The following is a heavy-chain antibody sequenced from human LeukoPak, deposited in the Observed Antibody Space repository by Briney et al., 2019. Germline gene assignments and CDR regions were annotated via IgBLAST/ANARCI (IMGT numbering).Heavy chain of an antibody. CDR3: AKDQLWFALTGDGRGFAFDI. J-gene: IGHJ3*02. V-gene: IGHV3-30*02. CDR2: IRYDGSNK. CDR1: GFTFSSYG. D-gene: IGHD3-10*01. Sequence: GGSLRLSCAASGFTFSSYGMHWVRQAPGKGLEWVAFIRYDGSNKYYADSVKGRFTISRDNSKNTLYLQMNSLRAEDTAVYYCAKDQLWFALTGDGRGFAFDIWGQGTMVTVSS.